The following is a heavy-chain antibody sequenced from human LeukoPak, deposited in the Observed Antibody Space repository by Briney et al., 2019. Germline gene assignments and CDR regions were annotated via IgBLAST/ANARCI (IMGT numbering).Heavy chain of an antibody. CDR1: GGSISSYY. D-gene: IGHD1-26*01. CDR3: ARDRGNYPYYYYMDV. CDR2: IYTSGST. J-gene: IGHJ6*03. Sequence: PETLSLTCTVSGGSISSYYWSWIRQPAGRGLEWIGRIYTSGSTNYNPSLKSRVTMSVDTSKNQFSLKLSSVTAADTAVYYCARDRGNYPYYYYMDVWGKGTTLTVSS. V-gene: IGHV4-4*07.